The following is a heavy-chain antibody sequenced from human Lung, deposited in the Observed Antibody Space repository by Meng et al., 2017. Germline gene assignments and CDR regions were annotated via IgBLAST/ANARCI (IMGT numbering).Heavy chain of an antibody. J-gene: IGHJ4*02. Sequence: EVQLVESGGGLVRPGGSLRLSWVASGFSFTDAWMSWVRQAPGKGLEWVGRIKSNSDGGTTDYAAPVKGRFTISRDDSKNTLYLQMNSLITEDTAVYFCATGAAAADHWGQGTLVTVSS. CDR3: ATGAAAADH. V-gene: IGHV3-15*01. D-gene: IGHD6-13*01. CDR1: GFSFTDAW. CDR2: IKSNSDGGTT.